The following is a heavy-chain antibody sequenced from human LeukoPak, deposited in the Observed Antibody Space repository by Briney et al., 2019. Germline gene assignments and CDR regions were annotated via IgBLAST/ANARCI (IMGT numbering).Heavy chain of an antibody. CDR2: INPNSGGT. D-gene: IGHD3-22*01. J-gene: IGHJ4*02. CDR1: GYTFTGYY. V-gene: IGHV1-2*02. CDR3: AKAREDTYYYDSSGYYFATPLDY. Sequence: ASVKVSCKASGYTFTGYYMHWVRQAPGQGLEWMGWINPNSGGTNYAQKFQGRVTMTRDTSISTAYMELSRLRSDDTAVYYCAKAREDTYYYDSSGYYFATPLDYWGQGTLVTVSS.